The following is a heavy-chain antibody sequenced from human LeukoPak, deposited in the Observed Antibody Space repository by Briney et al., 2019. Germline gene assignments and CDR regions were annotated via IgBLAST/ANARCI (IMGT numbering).Heavy chain of an antibody. CDR1: GGTFSSYA. CDR3: AYPGIAVADTQY. J-gene: IGHJ4*02. CDR2: NIPILGIA. Sequence: SVKVSCKASGGTFSSYAISWVRQAPGQGLEWMGRNIPILGIANYAQKFQGRVTMTTDTSTSTAYMELRSLRSDDTAVYHCAYPGIAVADTQYWGQGTLVTVSS. D-gene: IGHD6-19*01. V-gene: IGHV1-69*04.